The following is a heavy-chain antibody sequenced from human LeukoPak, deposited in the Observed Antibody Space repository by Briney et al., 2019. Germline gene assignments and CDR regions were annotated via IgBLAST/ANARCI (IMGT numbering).Heavy chain of an antibody. D-gene: IGHD3-10*01. Sequence: SETLSLTCTVSGVSISSYYWSWIRQPPGKGLEWIGYIYTSGSTNYNPSLKSRVTISVDTSKNQFSLKLSSVTAAGTAVYYCARHGVLLWFGELKGNWFDPWGQGTLVTVSS. CDR3: ARHGVLLWFGELKGNWFDP. CDR1: GVSISSYY. CDR2: IYTSGST. J-gene: IGHJ5*02. V-gene: IGHV4-4*09.